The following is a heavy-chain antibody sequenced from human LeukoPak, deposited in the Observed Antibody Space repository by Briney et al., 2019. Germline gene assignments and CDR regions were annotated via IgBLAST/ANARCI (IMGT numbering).Heavy chain of an antibody. CDR3: ARGRGVTDY. V-gene: IGHV3-30*04. Sequence: GGSLRLSCAASGFTFSSYAMHWVRQAPGKGLEWVAVISYDGSNKYYADSVKGRFTISRDNSKNTLYLQMNSLRAEDTAVYYCARGRGVTDYWGQGTLVTVSS. CDR2: ISYDGSNK. J-gene: IGHJ4*02. D-gene: IGHD3-10*01. CDR1: GFTFSSYA.